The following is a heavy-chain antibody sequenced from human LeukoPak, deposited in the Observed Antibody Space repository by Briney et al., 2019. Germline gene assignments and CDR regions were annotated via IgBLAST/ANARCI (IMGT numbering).Heavy chain of an antibody. V-gene: IGHV3-30*18. J-gene: IGHJ6*02. CDR2: ISYDGSNK. Sequence: GGSLRLSCAASGFTFSSCGMHWVRQAPGKGLEWVAVISYDGSNKYYADSVKGRFTISRDNSKNTLYLQMNSLRAEDTAVYYCAKKSAAAAVDYYYYGMDVWGQGTTVTVSS. D-gene: IGHD6-13*01. CDR3: AKKSAAAAVDYYYYGMDV. CDR1: GFTFSSCG.